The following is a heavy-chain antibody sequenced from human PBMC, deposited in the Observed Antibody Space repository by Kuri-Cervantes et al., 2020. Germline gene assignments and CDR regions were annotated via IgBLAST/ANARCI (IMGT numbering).Heavy chain of an antibody. Sequence: ASVKVSCKASGYTFTGYYMHWVRQAPGQGLEWMGWINPNSGGTNYAQKFQGWVTMTRDTSITTAYMELSRLRSDDTAVYYCARDYYDSRNYNYFDYWGQGTLVTVSS. V-gene: IGHV1-2*04. D-gene: IGHD3-22*01. CDR3: ARDYYDSRNYNYFDY. J-gene: IGHJ4*02. CDR1: GYTFTGYY. CDR2: INPNSGGT.